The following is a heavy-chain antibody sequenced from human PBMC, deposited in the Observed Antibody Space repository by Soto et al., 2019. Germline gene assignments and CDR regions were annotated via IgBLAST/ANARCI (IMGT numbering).Heavy chain of an antibody. CDR2: ISSSSSYT. D-gene: IGHD6-6*01. CDR1: GFTFSDYY. Sequence: GGSLRLSCAASGFTFSDYYMSWIRQAPWKGLEWVSYISSSSSYTNYADSVKGRFTISRDNAKNSLYLQMNSLRAEDTAVYHCARDGFEYSSSSTFDYWGQGTLVTVSS. J-gene: IGHJ4*02. CDR3: ARDGFEYSSSSTFDY. V-gene: IGHV3-11*06.